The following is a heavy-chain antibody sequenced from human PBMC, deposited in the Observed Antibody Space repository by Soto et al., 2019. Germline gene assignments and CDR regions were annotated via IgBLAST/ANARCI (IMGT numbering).Heavy chain of an antibody. CDR3: ARGSMVGGMDV. CDR1: GGSISSGGYY. D-gene: IGHD2-15*01. V-gene: IGHV4-31*03. CDR2: IYYSGST. J-gene: IGHJ6*02. Sequence: SETLSLTCTVSGGSISSGGYYWSWIRQHPGKGLEWIGYIYYSGSTYYDPSLKSRVTISVDTSKNQFSLKLSSVTAADTAVYYCARGSMVGGMDVWGQGTTVTVSS.